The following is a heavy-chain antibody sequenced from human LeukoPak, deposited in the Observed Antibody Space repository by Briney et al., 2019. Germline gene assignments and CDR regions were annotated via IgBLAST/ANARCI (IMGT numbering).Heavy chain of an antibody. CDR3: AKCYGSGTKSYYGMDD. D-gene: IGHD3-10*01. V-gene: IGHV4-61*05. J-gene: IGHJ6*02. CDR2: IYYSGTT. CDR1: GGSISSSSYY. Sequence: PSETLSLTCTVSGGSISSSSYYWGWIRQPPGKGLESIGYIYYSGTTNYNPSLKSRVTISVDTSNNQFSLKLSSGTAANTAVYYCAKCYGSGTKSYYGMDDWGQGTTVIVAS.